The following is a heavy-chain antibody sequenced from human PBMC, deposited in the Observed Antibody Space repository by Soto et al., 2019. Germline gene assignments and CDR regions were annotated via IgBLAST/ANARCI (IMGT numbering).Heavy chain of an antibody. CDR1: GFTFSSYG. CDR2: ISSSSSTI. J-gene: IGHJ4*02. Sequence: GGSLRLSCAASGFTFSSYGMNWVRQAPGKGLEWVSYISSSSSTIYYADSVRGRFTISRDNAKNSLYLQMNSLRAEDTAVYYCARGGRDTAIDSWGQGTLVTVSS. D-gene: IGHD5-18*01. CDR3: ARGGRDTAIDS. V-gene: IGHV3-48*01.